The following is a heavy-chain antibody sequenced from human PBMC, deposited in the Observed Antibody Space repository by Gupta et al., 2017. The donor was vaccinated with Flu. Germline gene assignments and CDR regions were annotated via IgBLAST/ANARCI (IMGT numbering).Heavy chain of an antibody. CDR2: INHSGST. CDR1: GGSFSGYY. D-gene: IGHD1-7*01. J-gene: IGHJ4*02. Sequence: QVQLQQWGAGLLKPSETLSLTCAVYGGSFSGYYWSWIRQPPGKGLEWIGEINHSGSTNYNPSLKSRVTISVDTSKNQFSLKLSSVTAADTAVYYCARRGITGTIWFFDYWGQGTLVTVSS. V-gene: IGHV4-34*01. CDR3: ARRGITGTIWFFDY.